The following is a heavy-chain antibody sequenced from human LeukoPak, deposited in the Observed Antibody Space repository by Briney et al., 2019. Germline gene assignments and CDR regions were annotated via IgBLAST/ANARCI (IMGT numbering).Heavy chain of an antibody. J-gene: IGHJ6*02. Sequence: ASVKVSCKASGYTFTSYGISWVRQAPGQGLEWMGWISAYNGNTNYAQKLQGRVTMTTDTSTSTAYMELRSLRSDDTAVYYCARDYVRGYYYYYGMDVWGQGTTVTVSS. CDR2: ISAYNGNT. D-gene: IGHD3-10*02. V-gene: IGHV1-18*01. CDR3: ARDYVRGYYYYYGMDV. CDR1: GYTFTSYG.